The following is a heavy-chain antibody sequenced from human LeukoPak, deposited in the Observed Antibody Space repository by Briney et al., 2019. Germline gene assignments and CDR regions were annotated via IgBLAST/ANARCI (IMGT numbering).Heavy chain of an antibody. J-gene: IGHJ4*02. CDR2: ISGSGGST. Sequence: GGSLRLSCAASGFTFSSYAMSWVRQAPGKGLEWVSAISGSGGSTYYADSVKGRFTISRDNSKNTLYLQMNSLRAEDTAVYYCARKGDSSSCFDYWGQGTLVTVS. V-gene: IGHV3-23*01. CDR1: GFTFSSYA. D-gene: IGHD6-13*01. CDR3: ARKGDSSSCFDY.